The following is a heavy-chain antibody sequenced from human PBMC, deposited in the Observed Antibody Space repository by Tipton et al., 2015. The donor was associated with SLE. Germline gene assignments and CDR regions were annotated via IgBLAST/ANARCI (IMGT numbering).Heavy chain of an antibody. D-gene: IGHD3-22*01. V-gene: IGHV4-4*02. CDR1: GGSISSSNW. Sequence: SLRLSCAVSGGSISSSNWWSWVRQTPRKGLEWIGEIFHSGSTNYNPSLKSRVIISVDKSKNQFSLKLSSVTAADTAIYYCARDPHYFDSSGYGNLRAFDIWGQGTMVTVSS. J-gene: IGHJ3*02. CDR2: IFHSGST. CDR3: ARDPHYFDSSGYGNLRAFDI.